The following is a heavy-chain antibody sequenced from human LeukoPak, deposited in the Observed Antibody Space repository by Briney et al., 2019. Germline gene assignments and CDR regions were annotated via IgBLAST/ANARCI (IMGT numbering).Heavy chain of an antibody. CDR1: GFTFSSYD. V-gene: IGHV3-23*01. CDR3: AKRAVITVISTYYFYYMDV. J-gene: IGHJ6*03. D-gene: IGHD6-19*01. CDR2: IRPSGDNT. Sequence: PGGSLRLSCAASGFTFSSYDMTWVRQAPGRGLEWVSSIRPSGDNTYYADSVKGRFTISRDNSKNTLYLQMNSLRAEDTAVYYCAKRAVITVISTYYFYYMDVWGKGTTVTISS.